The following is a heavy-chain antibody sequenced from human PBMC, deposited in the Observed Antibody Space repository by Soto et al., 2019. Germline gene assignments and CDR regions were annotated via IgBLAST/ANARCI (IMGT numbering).Heavy chain of an antibody. D-gene: IGHD1-1*01. CDR1: GYSFTSYW. Sequence: PGESLKISCKGSGYSFTSYWIGWVRQMPGKGLEWMGIIYPGDSDTRYSPSFQGQVTISADKSISTAYLQWSSLKASDTAMYYCARSLGTGTTSGYYYYMDVCGKGNTVTVSS. CDR2: IYPGDSDT. CDR3: ARSLGTGTTSGYYYYMDV. J-gene: IGHJ6*03. V-gene: IGHV5-51*01.